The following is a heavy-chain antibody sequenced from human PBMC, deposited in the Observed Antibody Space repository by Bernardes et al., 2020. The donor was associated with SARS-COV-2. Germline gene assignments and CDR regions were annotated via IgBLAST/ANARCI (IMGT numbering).Heavy chain of an antibody. V-gene: IGHV4-59*01. CDR1: GGSIRSYY. CDR3: ARTGQQLEFDY. J-gene: IGHJ4*02. CDR2: IYYSGST. D-gene: IGHD6-13*01. Sequence: SEPLSLMCSVCGGSIRSYYWSWMRQPTGKGLEWIGYIYYSGSTNYNPSLKSRVTISVDTSKNQFSLKLSSVTAADTAVYYCARTGQQLEFDYWGQGTLVTVSS.